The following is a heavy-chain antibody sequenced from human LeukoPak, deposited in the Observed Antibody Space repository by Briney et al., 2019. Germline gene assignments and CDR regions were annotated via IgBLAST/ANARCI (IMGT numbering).Heavy chain of an antibody. CDR1: GYRFSSYG. D-gene: IGHD3-10*01. CDR3: ARRAGHAFDI. CDR2: IIPIFGTA. J-gene: IGHJ3*02. Sequence: SVKVSCKCSGYRFSSYGICWVRQAPGQGLEWMGGIIPIFGTANYAQKFQGRVTITADKSTSTAYMELSSLRSEDTAVYYCARRAGHAFDIWGQGTMVTVSS. V-gene: IGHV1-69*06.